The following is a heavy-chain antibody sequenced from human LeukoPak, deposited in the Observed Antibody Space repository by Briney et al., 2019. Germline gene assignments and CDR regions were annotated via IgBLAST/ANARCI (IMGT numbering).Heavy chain of an antibody. Sequence: SETLSLTCTVSGGSISSYYWSWIRQPAGKGLEWIGRIYTSGSTNYNPSLKSRVTMSVDTSKNQFSLKLSSVTAADTAVYYCASEGSYDFWSGYPSGWYFDLWGRGTLVTVSS. V-gene: IGHV4-4*07. D-gene: IGHD3-3*01. CDR2: IYTSGST. J-gene: IGHJ2*01. CDR1: GGSISSYY. CDR3: ASEGSYDFWSGYPSGWYFDL.